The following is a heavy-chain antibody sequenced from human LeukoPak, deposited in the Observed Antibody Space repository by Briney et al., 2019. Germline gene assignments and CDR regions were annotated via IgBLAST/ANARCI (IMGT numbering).Heavy chain of an antibody. J-gene: IGHJ6*03. V-gene: IGHV1-18*01. Sequence: ASVKVSCKASGYTFTSYGISWVRQAPGQGLEWMGWISAYNGNTNYAQKRQGRVTMTTDTSTSTAYMELRSLRSDDTAVYYCARDGTGDAVYYYYMDVWGKGTTVTVSS. CDR2: ISAYNGNT. CDR1: GYTFTSYG. CDR3: ARDGTGDAVYYYYMDV. D-gene: IGHD7-27*01.